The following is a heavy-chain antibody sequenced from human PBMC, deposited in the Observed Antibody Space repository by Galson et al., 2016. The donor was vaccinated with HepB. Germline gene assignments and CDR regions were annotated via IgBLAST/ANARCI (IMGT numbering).Heavy chain of an antibody. D-gene: IGHD3-10*01. Sequence: SVKVSCKASGYTFTSYDLNWVRQATGQGLEWMGWMNPKSGNTDYAQKFQGRVAMTRNTSISTAYMELSSLRSEDTAVYYCARPVSADYYASGRFGYFYYGMDVWGQGTTVTVSS. CDR1: GYTFTSYD. V-gene: IGHV1-8*01. J-gene: IGHJ6*02. CDR3: ARPVSADYYASGRFGYFYYGMDV. CDR2: MNPKSGNT.